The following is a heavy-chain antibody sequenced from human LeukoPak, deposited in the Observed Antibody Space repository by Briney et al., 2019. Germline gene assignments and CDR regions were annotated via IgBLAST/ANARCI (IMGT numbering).Heavy chain of an antibody. V-gene: IGHV3-7*01. Sequence: PGGSLRLSCAASGFTLSSYWMSWVRQAPGKGLEWVANIKQDGSEKYYVDSVEGRFTISRDNAKNSLYLQMNSLRAEDTAVYYCARDHRIQLWDYYMDVWGKGTTVTVSS. D-gene: IGHD5-18*01. CDR2: IKQDGSEK. CDR1: GFTLSSYW. J-gene: IGHJ6*03. CDR3: ARDHRIQLWDYYMDV.